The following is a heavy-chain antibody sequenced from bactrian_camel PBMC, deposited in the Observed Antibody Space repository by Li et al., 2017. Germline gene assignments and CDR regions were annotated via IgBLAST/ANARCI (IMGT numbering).Heavy chain of an antibody. CDR3: ATVAFGYCGGGYCYSVEFGY. J-gene: IGHJ6*01. D-gene: IGHD2*01. V-gene: IGHV3S7*01. CDR2: ISGDGQYT. Sequence: HVQLVESGGGLVQAGGSLRLSCSTSGYAVDAIDMGWYRQAPGKGLEWVSGISGDGQYTEYIDSVKGRFTISKDNAKNTVYLQMNSLKSEDTGPYYCATVAFGYCGGGYCYSVEFGYWGQGTQVTVS. CDR1: GYAVDAID.